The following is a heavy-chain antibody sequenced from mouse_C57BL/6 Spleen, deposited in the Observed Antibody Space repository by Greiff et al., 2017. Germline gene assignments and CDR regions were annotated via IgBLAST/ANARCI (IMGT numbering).Heavy chain of an antibody. J-gene: IGHJ2*01. V-gene: IGHV1-58*01. CDR3: ARGAYYSNYHFDD. CDR1: GYTFTSYG. Sequence: EVQVVESGAELVRPGSSVKMSCKTSGYTFTSYGINWVQQRPGQGLEWIGYIYIGNGNTASNEKFKGKATLTSDTSSSTAYMQLSSLTSEDAAIYFCARGAYYSNYHFDDWGQGTTLTVSS. D-gene: IGHD2-5*01. CDR2: IYIGNGNT.